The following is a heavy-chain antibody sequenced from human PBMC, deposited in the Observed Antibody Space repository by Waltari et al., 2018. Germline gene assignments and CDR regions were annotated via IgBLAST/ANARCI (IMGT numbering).Heavy chain of an antibody. CDR2: IYHGGIT. D-gene: IGHD2-2*02. J-gene: IGHJ4*02. Sequence: QVQLQESGPGLVRPSETLSLTCAVSGYLINSGYYWGWVRQTPWKGLQWIGSIYHGGITYYNPSLKSRLTLSVDTSRNQFSLKLTSVTAADTAIYYCVRSGLGYCTSSTCYKNDDWGQGTLVTVSS. V-gene: IGHV4-38-2*01. CDR1: GYLINSGYY. CDR3: VRSGLGYCTSSTCYKNDD.